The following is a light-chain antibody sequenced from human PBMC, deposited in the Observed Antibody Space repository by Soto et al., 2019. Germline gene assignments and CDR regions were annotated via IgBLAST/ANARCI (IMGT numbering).Light chain of an antibody. J-gene: IGLJ2*01. CDR3: SSYTSSDSLVV. V-gene: IGLV2-14*01. CDR2: DVT. Sequence: QSALTQPASVSASPGQSITIPCTGTSSDIGGYNYVSWYQQYPGKAPKLMIYDVTNRPSGVSNRFSGSKSGNTASLTISGLQAEDEANYYCSSYTSSDSLVVFGGGTKVTVL. CDR1: SSDIGGYNY.